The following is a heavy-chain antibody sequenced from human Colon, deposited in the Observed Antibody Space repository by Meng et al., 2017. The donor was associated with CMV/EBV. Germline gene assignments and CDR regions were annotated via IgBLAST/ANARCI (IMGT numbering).Heavy chain of an antibody. D-gene: IGHD2-15*01. CDR3: ARAGDTVEVSDPLRDNNYYYGMDL. Sequence: GGSLRLSCKASGFTSSPYAVHWLRQAPGKGLEWVALIAFDGRTKYNTDSVKGRFTISRDSSKNTVYLHMSSLRGDDTAVYYCARAGDTVEVSDPLRDNNYYYGMDLWGQGTTVTVSS. CDR2: IAFDGRTK. CDR1: GFTSSPYA. V-gene: IGHV3-30*04. J-gene: IGHJ6*02.